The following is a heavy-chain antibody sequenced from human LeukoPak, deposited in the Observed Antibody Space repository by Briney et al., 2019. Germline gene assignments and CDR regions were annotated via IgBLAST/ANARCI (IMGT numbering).Heavy chain of an antibody. CDR1: GGSISSGGYF. CDR3: ARDHLEDYYYMDV. J-gene: IGHJ6*03. V-gene: IGHV4-31*03. D-gene: IGHD3-3*01. CDR2: IYYSGST. Sequence: SQTLSLTCTVSGGSISSGGYFWSWIRQHPGKGLEWIGYIYYSGSTYYNPSLKSRVTISLDTSKNQFSLKLSSVTAADTAVYYCARDHLEDYYYMDVWGKGTTVTVSS.